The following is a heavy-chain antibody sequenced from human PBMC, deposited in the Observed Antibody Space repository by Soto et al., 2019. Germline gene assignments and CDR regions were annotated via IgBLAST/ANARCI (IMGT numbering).Heavy chain of an antibody. CDR1: GFTFDDYA. CDR3: AKARRAGYDFWSGYYTFDH. CDR2: ISWNSGSI. V-gene: IGHV3-9*01. D-gene: IGHD3-3*01. Sequence: PGGSLRLSCAASGFTFDDYAMHWVRQAPGKCLEWVSGISWNSGSIGYADSVKGRFTISRDNAKNSLYLQMNSLRAEDTALYYCAKARRAGYDFWSGYYTFDHWGQGTLVTVSS. J-gene: IGHJ4*02.